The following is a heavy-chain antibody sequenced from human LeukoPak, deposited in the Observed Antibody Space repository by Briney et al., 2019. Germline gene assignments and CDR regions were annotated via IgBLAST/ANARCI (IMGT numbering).Heavy chain of an antibody. V-gene: IGHV3-30*02. CDR3: AKLISPYDY. CDR2: IRYDGNNK. Sequence: GGSLRLSCAASGFTFSSYGMHWVRQAPGKGLEWVAFIRYDGNNKYYADSVKGRFTISRDNSKDTLYLQMNSLRAEDTAVYYCAKLISPYDYWGQGTLVLVSS. CDR1: GFTFSSYG. J-gene: IGHJ4*02.